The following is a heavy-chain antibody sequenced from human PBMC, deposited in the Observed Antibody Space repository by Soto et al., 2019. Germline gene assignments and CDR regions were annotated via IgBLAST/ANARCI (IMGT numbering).Heavy chain of an antibody. CDR2: INHSGST. D-gene: IGHD3-3*01. CDR3: ARARKGSGSDYYYHYGMDV. CDR1: GGSFSDYY. V-gene: IGHV4-34*01. Sequence: SETLSLTCSVYGGSFSDYYWCWIRQPPGKGLEWIGEINHSGSTNYNPSLKSRVTISVHTSKNQFSLKLSSVTAADTAVYYCARARKGSGSDYYYHYGMDVWGKGTTVTVSS. J-gene: IGHJ6*04.